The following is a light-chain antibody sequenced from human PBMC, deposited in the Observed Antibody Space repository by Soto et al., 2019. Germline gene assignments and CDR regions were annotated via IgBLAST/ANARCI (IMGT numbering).Light chain of an antibody. CDR1: SSNIGSNT. CDR3: AAWDDSLNGAV. Sequence: QSVLPQPPSASVTPGQRVTISCSGGSSNIGSNTVNWYQQIPGTAPKLLIYSNNQRPSGVPDRFSGSKSGTSASLAISGLQSEDEADYYCAAWDDSLNGAVFGGGTQLTVL. V-gene: IGLV1-44*01. CDR2: SNN. J-gene: IGLJ7*01.